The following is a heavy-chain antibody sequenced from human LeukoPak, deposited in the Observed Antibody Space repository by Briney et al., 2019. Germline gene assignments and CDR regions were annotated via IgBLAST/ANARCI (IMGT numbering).Heavy chain of an antibody. J-gene: IGHJ5*02. CDR2: INPNYGST. CDR1: GYTFSTYY. D-gene: IGHD3-10*01. Sequence: ASVKVSCKASGYTFSTYYMFWVRQAPGQGLEWMGLINPNYGSTIYAQKFQGRVTMTRDTSTSTVYMELSSLKSEDTAVYYCARAPMVRGVIWFDPWGQGTLVTVSS. CDR3: ARAPMVRGVIWFDP. V-gene: IGHV1-46*01.